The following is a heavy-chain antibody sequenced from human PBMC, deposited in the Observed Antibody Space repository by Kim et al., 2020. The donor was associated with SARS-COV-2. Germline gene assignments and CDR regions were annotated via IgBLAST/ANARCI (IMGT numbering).Heavy chain of an antibody. V-gene: IGHV4-34*01. Sequence: SETLSLTCAVYGGSFSGYYWSWIRQPPGKGLEWIGEINHSGSTNYNPSLKSRVTISVDTSKNQFSLKLSSVTAADTAVYYCARRDWNDDYWGQGTLVTVSS. CDR1: GGSFSGYY. J-gene: IGHJ4*02. D-gene: IGHD1-1*01. CDR2: INHSGST. CDR3: ARRDWNDDY.